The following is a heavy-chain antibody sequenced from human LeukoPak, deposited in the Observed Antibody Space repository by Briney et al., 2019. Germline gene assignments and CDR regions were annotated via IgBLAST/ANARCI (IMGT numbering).Heavy chain of an antibody. CDR2: IYYSGST. J-gene: IGHJ6*03. CDR3: ARGANYDFWSGYYYYYYYMDV. D-gene: IGHD3-3*01. V-gene: IGHV4-59*01. CDR1: GGSISSYY. Sequence: SETLSLTCTVSGGSISSYYWSWIRQPPGKGLEWIGYIYYSGSTNYNPSLKSRVTISVDTSKNQFSLKLSSVTAADTAVYYCARGANYDFWSGYYYYYYYMDVWGKGTTVTVS.